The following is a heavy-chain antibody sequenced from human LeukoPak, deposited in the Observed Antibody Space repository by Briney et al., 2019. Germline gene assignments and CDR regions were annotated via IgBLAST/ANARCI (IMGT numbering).Heavy chain of an antibody. CDR1: GFTFSSYS. Sequence: PGGSLRLSCAASGFTFSSYSMNWVRQAPGKGLEWVSSISSSSSYIYYADSVKGRFTISRDNAKNSLYLQMNSLRAEDTAVYYCAREPGYYDSSGYFYTAIWGQGTLVIVSS. V-gene: IGHV3-21*01. CDR2: ISSSSSYI. J-gene: IGHJ4*02. D-gene: IGHD3-22*01. CDR3: AREPGYYDSSGYFYTAI.